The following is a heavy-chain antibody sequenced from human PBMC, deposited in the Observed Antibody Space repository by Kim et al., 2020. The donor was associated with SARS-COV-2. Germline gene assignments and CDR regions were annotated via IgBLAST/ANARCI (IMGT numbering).Heavy chain of an antibody. D-gene: IGHD4-17*01. CDR2: IYSGGST. Sequence: GGSLRLSCAASGFTVSSNYMSWVRQAPGKGLEWVSVIYSGGSTYYAASVKGRFTISRDNSKNTLYLQMNSLRAEDTAVYYCARGNGDYTYYYYGMDVWGQGTTVTVSS. V-gene: IGHV3-66*01. J-gene: IGHJ6*02. CDR3: ARGNGDYTYYYYGMDV. CDR1: GFTVSSNY.